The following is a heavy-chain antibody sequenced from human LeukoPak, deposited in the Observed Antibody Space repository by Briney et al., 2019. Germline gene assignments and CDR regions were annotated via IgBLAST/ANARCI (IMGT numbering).Heavy chain of an antibody. CDR2: IDPRDSFT. D-gene: IGHD3-10*01. CDR3: VRHYASGQDY. V-gene: IGHV5-10-1*01. J-gene: IGHJ4*02. Sequence: GESLKIFCKASGYTFTSYWNSWVRPTPGKGLEWMARIDPRDSFTRYGPSFQGHVTISSDKSINTAYLHWSSLKASDTATYYCVRHYASGQDYWGQGTLVTVSS. CDR1: GYTFTSYW.